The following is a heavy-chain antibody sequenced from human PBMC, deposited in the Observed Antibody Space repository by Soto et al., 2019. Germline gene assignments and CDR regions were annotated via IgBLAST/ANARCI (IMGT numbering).Heavy chain of an antibody. Sequence: SETRSLTCTVSGGSVSRGSYYWIWIRQPPGKVLEWIGYIYYSGSTNYNPSLKSRVTISVDTSKNQFSLKLSSVTAADTAVYYCAREEAAAGGGDYWGQGTLVTVSS. J-gene: IGHJ4*02. CDR3: AREEAAAGGGDY. V-gene: IGHV4-61*01. CDR2: IYYSGST. CDR1: GGSVSRGSYY. D-gene: IGHD6-13*01.